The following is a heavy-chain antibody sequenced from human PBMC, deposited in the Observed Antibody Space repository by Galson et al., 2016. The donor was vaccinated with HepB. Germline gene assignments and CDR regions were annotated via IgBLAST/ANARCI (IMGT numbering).Heavy chain of an antibody. J-gene: IGHJ4*01. CDR2: ISLDGSVT. V-gene: IGHV3-74*01. CDR3: GASRDGYIDY. CDR1: GVTFGTYT. D-gene: IGHD5-24*01. Sequence: SLRLSCAVSGVTFGTYTMNWVRQAPGKGLVWVSRISLDGSVTIYGDSVQGRFSTSRDNAKNTLFLQMNSLRAEDTAVYYCGASRDGYIDYGGQGALVTISS.